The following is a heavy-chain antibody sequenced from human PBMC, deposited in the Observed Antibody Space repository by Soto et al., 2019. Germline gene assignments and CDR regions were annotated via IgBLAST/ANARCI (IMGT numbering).Heavy chain of an antibody. V-gene: IGHV3-23*01. CDR1: GFTFSSYA. Sequence: PGGSLRLSCAASGFTFSSYAMSWVRQAPGKGLEWVSAISGSGGSTYYADSVKGRFTISRDNSKNTLYLQMNSLRAEDTAVYYCAKLACELLWFGDERRDFDYWGQGTLVTVSS. D-gene: IGHD3-10*01. CDR3: AKLACELLWFGDERRDFDY. J-gene: IGHJ4*02. CDR2: ISGSGGST.